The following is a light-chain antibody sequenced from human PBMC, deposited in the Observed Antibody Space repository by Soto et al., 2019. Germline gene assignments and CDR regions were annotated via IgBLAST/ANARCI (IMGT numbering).Light chain of an antibody. CDR1: QSIRSY. CDR2: GAS. J-gene: IGKJ1*01. CDR3: QQYNSYSPWT. V-gene: IGKV1-39*01. Sequence: DIQMTQSPSSLSASVGDRVTITCQASQSIRSYLNWYHQKPGKTPQLLIYGASNLQSGAPSRFTGSGSGTHFTLTISSLQPEDFATYYCQQYNSYSPWTFGQGTKVEIK.